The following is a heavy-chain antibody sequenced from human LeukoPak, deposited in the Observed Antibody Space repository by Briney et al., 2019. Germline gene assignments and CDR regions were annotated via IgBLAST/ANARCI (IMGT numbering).Heavy chain of an antibody. CDR3: ARKFIYSYYMDV. J-gene: IGHJ6*03. Sequence: PSETLSLTCTVSGDSISSYYWSWVRQPAGKGLEWIGRIHPSGSTYYNPSLKSRVTISVDTSKNQFSLKLSSVTAADTAVYYCARKFIYSYYMDVWGKGTTVTVSS. V-gene: IGHV4-4*07. CDR2: IHPSGST. D-gene: IGHD2-21*01. CDR1: GDSISSYY.